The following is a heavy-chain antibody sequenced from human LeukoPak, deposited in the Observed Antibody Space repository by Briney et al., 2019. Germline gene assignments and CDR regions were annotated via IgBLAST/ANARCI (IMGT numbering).Heavy chain of an antibody. J-gene: IGHJ1*01. CDR1: GFTFSDYY. Sequence: GGSLRLSCAASGFTFSDYYMTWIRQAPGKGLEWVSHISSSGSSIYYADSVKGRFTISRDNAKNSLFLQMNSLRAEDTAVYYCLRDYYDSSGLIIAEYFHHWGQGTLVTVSS. CDR2: ISSSGSSI. V-gene: IGHV3-11*01. CDR3: LRDYYDSSGLIIAEYFHH. D-gene: IGHD3-22*01.